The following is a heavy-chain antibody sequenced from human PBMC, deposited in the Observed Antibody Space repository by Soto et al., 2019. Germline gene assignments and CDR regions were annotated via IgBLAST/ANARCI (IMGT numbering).Heavy chain of an antibody. J-gene: IGHJ4*02. CDR2: ISYDGSNK. Sequence: QVQLVESGGGVVQPGRSLRLSCAASGFTFNNYGMHWVRQAPGKGLEWVAVISYDGSNKYYADSVKGRFTISRDNPRNTVYLQMSSLRTEDTAVYYCVKRRNGASGMILDSWGQGTLVTVSS. CDR1: GFTFNNYG. D-gene: IGHD4-17*01. V-gene: IGHV3-30*18. CDR3: VKRRNGASGMILDS.